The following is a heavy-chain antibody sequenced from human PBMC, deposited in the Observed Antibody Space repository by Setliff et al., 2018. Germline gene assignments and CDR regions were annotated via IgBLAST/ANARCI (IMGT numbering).Heavy chain of an antibody. CDR2: VSGSGGST. D-gene: IGHD3-22*01. Sequence: GGSLRLSCVASGFTFSSYAMSWVRQAPGKGLEWVSGVSGSGGSTYYTDSVKGRFTISRDNSKNTLYLQMNSLRAEDTAVYYCAKDSSYSMIVVVIPFDYWGQGTLVTVSS. J-gene: IGHJ4*02. CDR1: GFTFSSYA. CDR3: AKDSSYSMIVVVIPFDY. V-gene: IGHV3-23*01.